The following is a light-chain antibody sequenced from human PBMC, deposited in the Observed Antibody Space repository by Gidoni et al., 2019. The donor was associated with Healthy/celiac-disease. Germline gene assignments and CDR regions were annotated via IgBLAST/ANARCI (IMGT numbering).Light chain of an antibody. Sequence: EIVLTQSPGTLSLSPGERATLSCRASQSVSSSYLAWYQQKPGQAPRLLIYCASSRATGIPDSFSGSVSGTDFTLTISRLEPEDFAVYYCQQYGSSPEWTFGQGTKVEIK. CDR2: CAS. V-gene: IGKV3-20*01. CDR1: QSVSSSY. CDR3: QQYGSSPEWT. J-gene: IGKJ1*01.